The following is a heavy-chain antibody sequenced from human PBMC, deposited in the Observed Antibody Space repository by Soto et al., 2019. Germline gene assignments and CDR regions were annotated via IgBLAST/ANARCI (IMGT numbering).Heavy chain of an antibody. CDR1: GFTFSIYA. CDR2: ISYDGSNK. CDR3: AMICISTSCPRPVDY. Sequence: GGSLRLSCAASGFTFSIYAMHWVRQAPGKGLEWVAVISYDGSNKYYADSVKGRFTISRDNSKNTLYLQMNSLRAEDTAVYYCAMICISTSCPRPVDYWGQGTLVTVSS. V-gene: IGHV3-30-3*01. J-gene: IGHJ4*02. D-gene: IGHD2-2*01.